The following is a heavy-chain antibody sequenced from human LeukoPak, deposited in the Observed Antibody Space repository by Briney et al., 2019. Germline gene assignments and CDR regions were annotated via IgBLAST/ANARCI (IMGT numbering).Heavy chain of an antibody. Sequence: GGSLRLSCAASGFTFSSYSMNWVRQAPGKGLEWVSVIRAEGNPTYYADSVKGRFTISRDNSKNMLYLQMNSLRAEDTAIYYCAKDGHCPNSVCTTKIVVAGYVDYWGQGTLVTVSS. CDR2: IRAEGNPT. J-gene: IGHJ4*02. D-gene: IGHD2-8*01. CDR3: AKDGHCPNSVCTTKIVVAGYVDY. V-gene: IGHV3-23*01. CDR1: GFTFSSYS.